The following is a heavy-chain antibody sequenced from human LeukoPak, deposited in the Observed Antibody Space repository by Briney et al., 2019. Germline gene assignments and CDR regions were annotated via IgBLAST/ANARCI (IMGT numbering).Heavy chain of an antibody. CDR3: ARGEYSSWFDP. CDR1: GFTFSSYS. Sequence: GGSLRLSCAASGFTFSSYSMNWVRQAPGKGLEWVSYISSSSSTIYYADSVKGRFTISRDNAKNSLYLQMNSLRAEDTAVYYCARGEYSSWFDPWGQGTLVTASS. V-gene: IGHV3-48*01. CDR2: ISSSSSTI. D-gene: IGHD4-11*01. J-gene: IGHJ5*02.